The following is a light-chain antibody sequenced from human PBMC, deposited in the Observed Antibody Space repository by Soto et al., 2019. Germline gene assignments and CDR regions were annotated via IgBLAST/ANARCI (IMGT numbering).Light chain of an antibody. V-gene: IGKV1-27*01. Sequence: DIQMTQSPSSLSASVGDRVTITCRASQDISVCLAWYQQKPGKVPKLLIYSASTLQSWVPSRFSGSRSGTDITLTISSLQPQDVATYYCQKCNTAPLTFGQGTRLEIK. J-gene: IGKJ5*01. CDR3: QKCNTAPLT. CDR2: SAS. CDR1: QDISVC.